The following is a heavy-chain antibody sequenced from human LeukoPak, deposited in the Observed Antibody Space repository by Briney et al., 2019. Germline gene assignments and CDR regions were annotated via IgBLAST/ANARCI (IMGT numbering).Heavy chain of an antibody. CDR1: GFTFSSYA. CDR2: ISGSGGST. V-gene: IGHV3-23*01. D-gene: IGHD3-10*01. J-gene: IGHJ4*02. CDR3: AKSSPAVVRGSPRKTKTLRFDY. Sequence: GGSLRLSCAASGFTFSSYAMSWVRQAPGKGLEWVSAISGSGGSTYYADSVKGRFTISRDNSKNALYLQMNSLRAEDTAVYYCAKSSPAVVRGSPRKTKTLRFDYWGQGTLVTVSS.